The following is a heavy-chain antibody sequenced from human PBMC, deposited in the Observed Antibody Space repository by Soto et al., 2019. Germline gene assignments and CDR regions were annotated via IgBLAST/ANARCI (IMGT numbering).Heavy chain of an antibody. J-gene: IGHJ6*02. CDR2: IYYSGST. CDR3: GRDAGHTTMVAWDYYYGTDV. V-gene: IGHV4-31*03. CDR1: GGSISSGRYY. D-gene: IGHD5-18*01. Sequence: SETLSLTCTVSGGSISSGRYYWSWIRQHPGKGLEWIGYIYYSGSTYYNPSLKSRLTISIDTSKNQFSLKLRSVTAADTAVYYCGRDAGHTTMVAWDYYYGTDVWGQGTTVTVSS.